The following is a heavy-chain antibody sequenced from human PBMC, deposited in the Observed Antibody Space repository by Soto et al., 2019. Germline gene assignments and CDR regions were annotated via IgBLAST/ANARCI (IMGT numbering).Heavy chain of an antibody. CDR3: VRDGRLQLQGEFFDH. CDR1: GFSFSSHA. CDR2: ISSTSSYI. D-gene: IGHD2-21*02. Sequence: DVQLVESGGGLVKPGGSLRLSCAASGFSFSSHAMNWVRQAPGRGLEWVSSISSTSSYIHHAASVKGRVTISRDNAKSSMYQQLDGLRVDDTGVYYCVRDGRLQLQGEFFDHWGQGILVTVSS. J-gene: IGHJ5*02. V-gene: IGHV3-21*06.